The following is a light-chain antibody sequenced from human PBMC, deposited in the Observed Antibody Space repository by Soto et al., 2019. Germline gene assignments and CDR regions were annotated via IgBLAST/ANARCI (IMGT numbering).Light chain of an antibody. CDR1: QSVSSK. V-gene: IGKV3-15*01. CDR2: GAY. Sequence: EIVMTQSPATRSVSPGERATLSCRASQSVSSKLAWYQQKPGQAPRVLIYGAYTRATGIPARFSGSGSGTEFTLTISSLHSEDFAVYYCQHYNDWPPTWTFGQGTRVEIK. CDR3: QHYNDWPPTWT. J-gene: IGKJ1*01.